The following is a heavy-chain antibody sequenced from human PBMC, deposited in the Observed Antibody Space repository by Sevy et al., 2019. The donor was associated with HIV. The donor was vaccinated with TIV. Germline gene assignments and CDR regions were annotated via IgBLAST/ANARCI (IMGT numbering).Heavy chain of an antibody. Sequence: ASVKVSCKASGYTFTSYGISWVRQAPGQGLEWMGWISAYNGNTNYAQKLQGRVTMTTDTSTSTAYMKLRSLRSDDTAVYYCARDSLGGTNFDYWGQGTLVTVSS. D-gene: IGHD3-10*01. CDR1: GYTFTSYG. CDR3: ARDSLGGTNFDY. CDR2: ISAYNGNT. V-gene: IGHV1-18*01. J-gene: IGHJ4*02.